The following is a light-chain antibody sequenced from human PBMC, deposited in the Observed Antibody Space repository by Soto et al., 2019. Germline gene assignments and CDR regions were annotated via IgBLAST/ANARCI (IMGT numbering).Light chain of an antibody. CDR2: AAS. J-gene: IGKJ1*01. CDR1: ESIDNW. CDR3: QQYHTDWT. V-gene: IGKV1-5*01. Sequence: IRLTQSPSSLSASVGDTVTITCRASESIDNWLAWYQQKPGKAPKLLIFAASTLVRGVPSRFSGRGSGTEFTLTISSMKADDYATFYCQQYHTDWTFGHGTQVDIK.